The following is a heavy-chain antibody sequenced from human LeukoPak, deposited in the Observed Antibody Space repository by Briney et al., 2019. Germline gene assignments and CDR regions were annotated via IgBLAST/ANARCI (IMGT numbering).Heavy chain of an antibody. V-gene: IGHV3-7*01. CDR2: IKQDGSEK. J-gene: IGHJ2*01. Sequence: GGSLRLSCAASGFAFSSYWMSWVRQAPGKGLEWVANIKQDGSEKYYVDSVKGRFTISRDNAKNSLYLQMNSLRAEDTAVYYCARDRVDYGAWYFDLWGRGTLVTVSS. CDR1: GFAFSSYW. D-gene: IGHD4-17*01. CDR3: ARDRVDYGAWYFDL.